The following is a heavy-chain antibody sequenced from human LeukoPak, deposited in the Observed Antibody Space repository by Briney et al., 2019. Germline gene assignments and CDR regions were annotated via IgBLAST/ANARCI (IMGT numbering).Heavy chain of an antibody. CDR1: GFTFSSYA. CDR2: ISGSGGST. Sequence: TGGSLRLSCAASGFTFSSYAMCWVRQALGKGLEWVSAISGSGGSTYYADSVKGRFTISRDNSKNTLYLQMNSLRAEDTAVYYCAKVSNDFWSGYFYYFDYWGQGTLVTVSS. J-gene: IGHJ4*02. D-gene: IGHD3-3*01. CDR3: AKVSNDFWSGYFYYFDY. V-gene: IGHV3-23*01.